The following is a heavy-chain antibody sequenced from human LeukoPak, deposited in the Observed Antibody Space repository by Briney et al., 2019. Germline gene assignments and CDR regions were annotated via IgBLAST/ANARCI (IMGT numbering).Heavy chain of an antibody. CDR3: ARDGEIVGATYTFDY. CDR2: ISSSSSYI. Sequence: GRSLRLSCAASGFTFSSYSMNWVRQAPGKGLEWVSSISSSSSYIYYADSVKGRFTISRDNAKNSLYLQMNSLRAEDTAVYYCARDGEIVGATYTFDYWGQGTLVTVSS. V-gene: IGHV3-21*01. D-gene: IGHD1-26*01. J-gene: IGHJ4*02. CDR1: GFTFSSYS.